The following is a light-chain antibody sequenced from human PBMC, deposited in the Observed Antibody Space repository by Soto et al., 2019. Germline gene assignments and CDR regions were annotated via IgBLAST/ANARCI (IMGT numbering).Light chain of an antibody. CDR3: LQHNSYST. J-gene: IGKJ1*01. CDR2: SAS. V-gene: IGKV1-17*01. CDR1: LGIRDD. Sequence: DIQMTQSPPSLSASVGDKVTITCRASLGIRDDLSWYQQRPGNAPKRLIYSASSLQSGVPSRFSGSGSGTEFTLTISGLQPEDFATYFCLQHNSYSTFGQGTKV.